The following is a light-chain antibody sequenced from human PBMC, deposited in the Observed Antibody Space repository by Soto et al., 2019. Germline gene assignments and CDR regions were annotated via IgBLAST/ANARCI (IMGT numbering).Light chain of an antibody. CDR2: GAS. J-gene: IGKJ4*01. V-gene: IGKV3D-15*01. Sequence: EIVMTQSPATLSVSPGQRATLSCRASQSVNNNLAWYKQIPGQAPRLLIYGASTRATGVPARFRGSGSGTXXXLXXXXLQSXDSAXXXXXQYIDSPLTFGGGTKVEIK. CDR1: QSVNNN. CDR3: XQYIDSPLT.